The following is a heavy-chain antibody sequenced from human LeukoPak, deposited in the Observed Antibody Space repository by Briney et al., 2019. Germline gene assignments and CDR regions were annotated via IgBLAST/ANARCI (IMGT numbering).Heavy chain of an antibody. CDR1: GYTFTGYY. Sequence: ASVKVSCKASGYTFTGYYMHWVRQAPGQGLEWMGWINPNSGGINYAQKFQGWVTMTRDTSISTAYMELSRLRSDDTAVYYCARGYYYDSSGYYQLDYWGQGTLVTVSS. J-gene: IGHJ4*02. CDR3: ARGYYYDSSGYYQLDY. V-gene: IGHV1-2*04. D-gene: IGHD3-22*01. CDR2: INPNSGGI.